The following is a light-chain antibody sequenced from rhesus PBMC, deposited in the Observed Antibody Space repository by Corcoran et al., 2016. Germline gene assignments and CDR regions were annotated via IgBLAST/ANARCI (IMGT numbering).Light chain of an antibody. CDR3: QHYNSLPVT. V-gene: IGKV1-32*01. Sequence: DIQMTQSPSSLSASVGDRVTITCRASQGISSYLNWYQQKPGKAPKLLIYYANHLESGVPSRFSGSGAGTEFTLNISSLQPEDIATYYCQHYNSLPVTFGPGTKLDIK. CDR1: QGISSY. J-gene: IGKJ3*01. CDR2: YAN.